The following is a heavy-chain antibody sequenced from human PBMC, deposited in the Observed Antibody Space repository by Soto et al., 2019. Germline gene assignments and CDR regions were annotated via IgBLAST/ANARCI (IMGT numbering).Heavy chain of an antibody. V-gene: IGHV4-59*01. CDR2: IYYSGST. CDR3: ARGIETSTNYYYRDV. Sequence: SETLSLTCTVSGGSISSYYWSWIRQPPGKGLEWIGYIYYSGSTNYNPSLKSRVTISVDTSKNQFSLKLSSVTAADTAVYYCARGIETSTNYYYRDVWGKGTTVTVS. CDR1: GGSISSYY. J-gene: IGHJ6*03. D-gene: IGHD3-16*02.